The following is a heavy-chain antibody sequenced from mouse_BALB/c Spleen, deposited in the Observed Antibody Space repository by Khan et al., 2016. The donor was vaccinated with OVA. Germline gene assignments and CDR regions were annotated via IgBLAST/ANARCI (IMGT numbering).Heavy chain of an antibody. CDR1: GYSITSGYA. CDR2: ISYSGVT. Sequence: EVQLQESGPGLVKPSQSLSLTCTVTGYSITSGYAWNWIRQFPGNKLEWMGHISYSGVTNYTPSLKSRISITRDTSKNQFFLQLNSVTTEDTATYYCSRGNYYGYYFDYWGQGTTLTVSS. D-gene: IGHD1-1*01. J-gene: IGHJ2*01. CDR3: SRGNYYGYYFDY. V-gene: IGHV3-2*02.